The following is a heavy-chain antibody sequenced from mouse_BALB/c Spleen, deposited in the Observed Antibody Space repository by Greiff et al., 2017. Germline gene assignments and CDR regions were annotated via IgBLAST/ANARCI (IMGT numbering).Heavy chain of an antibody. V-gene: IGHV5-6*01. CDR2: ISSGGSYT. D-gene: IGHD2-4*01. Sequence: EVKLMESGGDLVKPGGSLKLSCAASGFTFSSYGMSWVRQTPDKRLEWVATISSGGSYTYYPDSVKGRFTISRDNAKNTLYLQMSSLKSEDTAMYYCARFGDYDVNYFDYWGQGTTLTVSS. CDR3: ARFGDYDVNYFDY. CDR1: GFTFSSYG. J-gene: IGHJ2*01.